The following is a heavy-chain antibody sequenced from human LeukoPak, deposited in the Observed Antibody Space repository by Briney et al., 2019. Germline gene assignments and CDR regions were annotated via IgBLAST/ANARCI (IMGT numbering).Heavy chain of an antibody. CDR2: INPNSGGT. V-gene: IGHV1-2*02. J-gene: IGHJ4*02. CDR3: ARDSCSSTSCLSIDDY. D-gene: IGHD2-2*01. CDR1: GYXFIGYY. Sequence: ASVKVSCKASGYXFIGYYMHWVRQAPGQGLEWMGWINPNSGGTNYAQKFQGRVTMTRDTSISTVYMELSRLRSDDTAVYYCARDSCSSTSCLSIDDYWGQGTLVTVSS.